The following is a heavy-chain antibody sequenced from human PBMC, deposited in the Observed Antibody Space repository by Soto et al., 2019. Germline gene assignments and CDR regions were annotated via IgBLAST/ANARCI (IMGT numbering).Heavy chain of an antibody. V-gene: IGHV3-21*02. D-gene: IGHD4-17*01. CDR2: LDPSSTYI. J-gene: IGHJ4*02. Sequence: EVQLVESGGGLVQPGGSLRLSCAASGFTFSAYTMNWVRQAPGKGLEWVSSLDPSSTYIYYADSVKGRFTLSRDNAKNSLFLRLNSLLAADTALYYCVRGSCGDEDSWGQGTLVTGS. CDR3: VRGSCGDEDS. CDR1: GFTFSAYT.